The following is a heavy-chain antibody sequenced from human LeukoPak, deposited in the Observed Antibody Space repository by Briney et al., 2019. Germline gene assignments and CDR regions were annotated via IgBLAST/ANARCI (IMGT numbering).Heavy chain of an antibody. Sequence: ASVKVSCKASGYTFTNYGISWVRQAPGQGLEWMGWISAYNGNTNYAQKLQGRVTMTRDTSTGTAYMELRSLRSDDTAVYYCARRDGYNPSLDYWGQGTLVTVSS. CDR3: ARRDGYNPSLDY. D-gene: IGHD5-24*01. CDR1: GYTFTNYG. V-gene: IGHV1-18*01. J-gene: IGHJ4*02. CDR2: ISAYNGNT.